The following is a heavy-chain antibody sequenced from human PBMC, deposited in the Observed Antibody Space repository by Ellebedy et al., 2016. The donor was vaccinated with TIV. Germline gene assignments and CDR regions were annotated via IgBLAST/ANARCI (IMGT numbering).Heavy chain of an antibody. Sequence: GESLKISXAASGFTFSSYAMSWVRQAPGKGLEWVSAISGSGGSTYYADSVKGRFTISRDNSKNTLYLQMNSLRAEDTAVYYCAKALMKYYYDSSGYYDYYGMDVWGQGSTVTVSS. J-gene: IGHJ6*02. CDR1: GFTFSSYA. D-gene: IGHD3-22*01. CDR3: AKALMKYYYDSSGYYDYYGMDV. V-gene: IGHV3-23*01. CDR2: ISGSGGST.